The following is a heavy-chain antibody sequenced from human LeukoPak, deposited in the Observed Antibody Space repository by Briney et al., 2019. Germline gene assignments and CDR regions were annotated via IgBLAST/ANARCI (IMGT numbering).Heavy chain of an antibody. Sequence: PSETLSLTCTVSGGSISSYYWNWIRQPPGKGLEWIGYIYNSGNTNYNPSLKSRVTISVDTSKNQFSLKLSSVTASDTAVYYCARTLRDYYDSSGYYYGPYYYYYMDVWGKGTTVTISS. CDR1: GGSISSYY. J-gene: IGHJ6*03. D-gene: IGHD3-22*01. CDR2: IYNSGNT. CDR3: ARTLRDYYDSSGYYYGPYYYYYMDV. V-gene: IGHV4-59*01.